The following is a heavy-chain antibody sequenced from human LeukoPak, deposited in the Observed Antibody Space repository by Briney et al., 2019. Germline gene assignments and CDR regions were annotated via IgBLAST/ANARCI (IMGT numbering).Heavy chain of an antibody. J-gene: IGHJ6*02. CDR3: ANVAYCGGDCYSGPEVDYYYGMDV. Sequence: GGSLRLSCAASGFTFSSYAMSWVRHAPGKGREWVSAISGSGGSTYYAGSVKGRFTISRDNSKNTLYLQMNSLRAEDTAVYYCANVAYCGGDCYSGPEVDYYYGMDVWGQGTTVTVSS. CDR2: ISGSGGST. CDR1: GFTFSSYA. D-gene: IGHD2-21*02. V-gene: IGHV3-23*01.